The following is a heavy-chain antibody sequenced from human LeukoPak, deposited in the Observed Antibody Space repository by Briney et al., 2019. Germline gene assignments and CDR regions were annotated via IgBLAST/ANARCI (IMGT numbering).Heavy chain of an antibody. CDR1: GFPFSSYA. CDR2: ISGTGGST. V-gene: IGHV3-23*01. J-gene: IGHJ4*02. D-gene: IGHD6-19*01. CDR3: AKDSPSIAVAGNFDY. Sequence: GGSLRLSCAASGFPFSSYAMSWVRPAPGKGLEWVSGISGTGGSTNYADSVKGRFTISRDNSMNTLYLQMNSLRAEDTAVYYCAKDSPSIAVAGNFDYWGQGTLVTVSS.